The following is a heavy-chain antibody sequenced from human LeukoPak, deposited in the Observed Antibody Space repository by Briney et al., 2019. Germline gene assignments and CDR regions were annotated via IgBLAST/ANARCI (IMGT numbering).Heavy chain of an antibody. CDR3: ARTTGYHYHMDV. V-gene: IGHV3-48*03. Sequence: PGGSLRLSCAASGFTVSSYYMTWVRQAPGKGLEWVAYITGGGSTIYYADSVQGRLTISRDNAKNSLFLQMNSLRGEDTAVYYCARTTGYHYHMDVWGNGTTVTIS. J-gene: IGHJ6*03. D-gene: IGHD4-11*01. CDR1: GFTVSSYY. CDR2: ITGGGSTI.